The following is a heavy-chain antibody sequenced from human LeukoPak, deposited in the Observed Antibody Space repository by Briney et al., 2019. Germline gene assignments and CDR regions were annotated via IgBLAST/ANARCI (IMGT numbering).Heavy chain of an antibody. D-gene: IGHD6-6*01. CDR1: GGSFSGYY. J-gene: IGHJ4*02. CDR3: ATAGGSSSRTFDY. Sequence: SETLSLTCAVYGGSFSGYYWSWIRQPPGKGLEWIGEINHSGSTNYNPSLKSRVTISVDTSKNQSSLKLSSVTAADTAVYYCATAGGSSSRTFDYWGQGTLVTVSS. V-gene: IGHV4-34*01. CDR2: INHSGST.